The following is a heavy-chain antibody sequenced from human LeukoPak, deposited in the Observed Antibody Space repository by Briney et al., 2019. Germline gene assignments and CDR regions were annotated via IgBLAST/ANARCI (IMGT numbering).Heavy chain of an antibody. CDR1: GGSFSGYY. V-gene: IGHV4-34*01. Sequence: PSETLSLTCAVYGGSFSGYYWSWIRQPPGKGLEWIGEINHSGSTNYNPSLKSRVTISVDTSKNQFSLKLSSVTAADTAVYYCARSDVYDYVWGSYRYGGFRAFDIWGQGTMVTVSS. J-gene: IGHJ3*02. CDR2: INHSGST. D-gene: IGHD3-16*02. CDR3: ARSDVYDYVWGSYRYGGFRAFDI.